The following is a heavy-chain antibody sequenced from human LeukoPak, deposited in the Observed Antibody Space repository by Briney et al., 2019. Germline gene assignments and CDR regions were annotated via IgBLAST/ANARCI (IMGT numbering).Heavy chain of an antibody. J-gene: IGHJ4*02. V-gene: IGHV3-30*03. CDR3: AREILDYGSGSYYNDY. CDR2: ISYDGSNK. D-gene: IGHD3-10*01. CDR1: GFTFSSYG. Sequence: GGSLRLSCAASGFTFSSYGMHWVRQAPGKGLEWVAVISYDGSNKYYADSVKGRFTISRDNSKNTLYLQMNSLRAEDTAVYYCAREILDYGSGSYYNDYWGQGTLVTVSS.